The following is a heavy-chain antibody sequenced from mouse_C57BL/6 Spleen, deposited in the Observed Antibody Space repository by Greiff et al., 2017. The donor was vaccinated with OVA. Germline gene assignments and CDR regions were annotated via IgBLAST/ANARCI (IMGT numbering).Heavy chain of an antibody. Sequence: QVQLQQPGAELVRPGSSVKLSCKASGYTFTSYWMHWVKQRPIQGLEWIGNIDPSDSETHYNQKFKDKATLTVDKSSSTAYMQLSSLTSDDSAVYYCAIPLNYGSSYPYYWGQGTTLTVSS. J-gene: IGHJ2*01. D-gene: IGHD1-1*01. CDR2: IDPSDSET. CDR3: AIPLNYGSSYPYY. V-gene: IGHV1-52*01. CDR1: GYTFTSYW.